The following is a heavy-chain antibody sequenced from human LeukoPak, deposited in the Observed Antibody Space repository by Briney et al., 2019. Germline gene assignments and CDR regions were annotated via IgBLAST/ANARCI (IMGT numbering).Heavy chain of an antibody. Sequence: GASVKVSCKASGYTFTGYYMHWVRQAPGQGLEWMGWINPNSGGTNYAQKFQGRVTMTRDTSISTAYMELSRLRSDDTAVYYCARDWVYGDYEAYYYYYMDVWGKGTTVTVSS. J-gene: IGHJ6*03. CDR1: GYTFTGYY. D-gene: IGHD4-17*01. CDR2: INPNSGGT. CDR3: ARDWVYGDYEAYYYYYMDV. V-gene: IGHV1-2*02.